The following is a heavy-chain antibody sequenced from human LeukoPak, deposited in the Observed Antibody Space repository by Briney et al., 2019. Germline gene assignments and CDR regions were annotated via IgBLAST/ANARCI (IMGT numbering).Heavy chain of an antibody. J-gene: IGHJ4*02. CDR2: MYYSGNS. CDR1: GASIRSHY. Sequence: SETLSLTCTVSGASIRSHYWSWIRQPPGKGLEWIGYMYYSGNSNYNPALKSRVTISVDTSKNQFSLKMISVTPADTAVFYCARAAAGRPFYFDYWGQGTLVTVSS. D-gene: IGHD6-25*01. V-gene: IGHV4-59*11. CDR3: ARAAAGRPFYFDY.